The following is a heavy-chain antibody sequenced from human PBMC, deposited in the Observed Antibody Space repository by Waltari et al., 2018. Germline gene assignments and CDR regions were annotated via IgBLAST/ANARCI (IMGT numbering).Heavy chain of an antibody. CDR1: GGSFSGSY. V-gene: IGHV4-34*01. D-gene: IGHD6-13*01. CDR2: LTHSGST. J-gene: IGHJ3*02. CDR3: ARGGKGQQLSSYAFDI. Sequence: QVPLPQWCAGLLKPPETLSLPSAVYGGSFSGSYWTWIRQPPGKVLEWIGELTHSGSTNYNPSLKRRVTISVDTSKNQFSLKLSSVTAADTAVYYCARGGKGQQLSSYAFDIWGQGTMVTVSS.